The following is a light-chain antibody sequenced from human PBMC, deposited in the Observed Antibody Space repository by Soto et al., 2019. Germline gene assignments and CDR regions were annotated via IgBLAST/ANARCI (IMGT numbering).Light chain of an antibody. CDR1: SSDVGGYNF. V-gene: IGLV2-14*03. J-gene: IGLJ1*01. CDR2: EVT. CDR3: SSYTTSSTVV. Sequence: QSALTQPASVIGYPGQSITISCNGTSSDVGGYNFVSWYQQLPGKAPKLMIYEVTSRPSGVSNRFSGSKSGNTASLTISGLQPEDEAEYYCSSYTTSSTVVFGTGTKVTVL.